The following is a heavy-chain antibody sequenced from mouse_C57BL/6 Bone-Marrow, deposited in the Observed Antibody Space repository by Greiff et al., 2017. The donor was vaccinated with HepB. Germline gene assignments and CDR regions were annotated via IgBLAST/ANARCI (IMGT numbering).Heavy chain of an antibody. D-gene: IGHD1-1*01. CDR1: GFNIKDDY. CDR2: IDPENGDT. CDR3: TPYGSPAWFAY. J-gene: IGHJ3*01. Sequence: VQLQQSGAELVRPGASVKLSCTASGFNIKDDYMHWVKQRPEQGLEWIGWIDPENGDTEYASKFQGKATITADTSSNTAYLQLSSLTSEDTAVYYCTPYGSPAWFAYWGQGTLVTVSA. V-gene: IGHV14-4*01.